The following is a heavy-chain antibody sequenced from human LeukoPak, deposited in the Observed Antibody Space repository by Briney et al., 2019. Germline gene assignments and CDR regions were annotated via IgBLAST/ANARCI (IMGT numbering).Heavy chain of an antibody. V-gene: IGHV4-59*01. CDR1: GGSISSYY. CDR3: ARVSPYSSSWYYYYYMDV. J-gene: IGHJ6*03. Sequence: SETLSLTCTVSGGSISSYYWSWIRQPPGKGLEWIGYIYYSGSTNYNPSLTSRVTISVDTSKNQFSLKLSSVTAADTAVYYCARVSPYSSSWYYYYYMDVWGKGTTVTISS. CDR2: IYYSGST. D-gene: IGHD6-13*01.